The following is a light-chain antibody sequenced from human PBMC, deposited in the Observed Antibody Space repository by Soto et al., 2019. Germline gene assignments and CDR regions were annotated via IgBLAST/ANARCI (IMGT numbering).Light chain of an antibody. V-gene: IGKV1-39*01. J-gene: IGKJ4*01. CDR1: QSISTY. CDR3: PQGSSTPLT. CDR2: AAS. Sequence: DIQMTQSPSSLSASVGDRVTITCRASQSISTYLHWYQQKPGKAPNLLIYAASTLQSGVPSRFSGSGSGTDFTLTIRSLQPEEVATYFCPQGSSTPLTCGGGTKGDIK.